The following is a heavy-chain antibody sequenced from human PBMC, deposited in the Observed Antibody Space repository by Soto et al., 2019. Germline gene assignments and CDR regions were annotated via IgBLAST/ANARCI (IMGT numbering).Heavy chain of an antibody. CDR1: GYTFTSYG. CDR2: ISAYNGST. J-gene: IGHJ5*02. V-gene: IGHV1-18*01. D-gene: IGHD3-22*01. Sequence: ASVKVSCKASGYTFTSYGISWVRQAPGQGLEWMGWISAYNGSTNYEQKLQGRVTMTTDTSTSTAYMELRSLRSDDTAVYYCARATMIVVVPTPQGFDPWGQGTLVTVS. CDR3: ARATMIVVVPTPQGFDP.